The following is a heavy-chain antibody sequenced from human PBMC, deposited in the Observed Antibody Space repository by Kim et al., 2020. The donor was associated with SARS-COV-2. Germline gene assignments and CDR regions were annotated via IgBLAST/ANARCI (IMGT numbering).Heavy chain of an antibody. J-gene: IGHJ6*02. V-gene: IGHV1-69*02. Sequence: IANYAQKFQGRVTITADKSTTTAYMELSSLRSADTAVYYCALMVRGPCMDVWGQGTTVTVSS. CDR2: IA. D-gene: IGHD3-10*01. CDR3: ALMVRGPCMDV.